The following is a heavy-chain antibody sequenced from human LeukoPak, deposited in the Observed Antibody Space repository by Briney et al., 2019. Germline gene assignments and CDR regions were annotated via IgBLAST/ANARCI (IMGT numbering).Heavy chain of an antibody. CDR1: GGSISSYY. J-gene: IGHJ4*02. CDR2: IYYSGST. D-gene: IGHD1-26*01. V-gene: IGHV4-59*01. CDR3: ARVGATRLFDY. Sequence: SETLSLTCTVSGGSISSYYWSWIRQPPGKGLEWIGYIYYSGSTNYNPSLKSRVTISVDTSKNQFSLKLSSVTAADTAVCYCARVGATRLFDYWGQGTLVTVSS.